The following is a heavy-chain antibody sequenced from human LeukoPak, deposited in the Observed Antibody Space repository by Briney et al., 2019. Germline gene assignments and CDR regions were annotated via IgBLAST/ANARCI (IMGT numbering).Heavy chain of an antibody. CDR1: GGPISSYY. CDR2: IYYSGST. CDR3: ARGYSNLAY. J-gene: IGHJ4*02. Sequence: SETLSLTCTVSGGPISSYYWSWIRQPPGKGLEWIGYIYYSGSTNYNPSLKGRVTISVDTSKNQFSLKLSSVTAADTAVYYCARGYSNLAYWGQGTLVTVSS. D-gene: IGHD4-11*01. V-gene: IGHV4-59*01.